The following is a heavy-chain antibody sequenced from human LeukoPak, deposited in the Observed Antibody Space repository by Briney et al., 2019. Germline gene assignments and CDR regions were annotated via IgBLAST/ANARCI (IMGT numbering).Heavy chain of an antibody. CDR1: GFTVSSNY. CDR2: IYSGGST. V-gene: IGHV3-66*01. Sequence: GGSLRLSCAASGFTVSSNYMSWVRQAPGKGLEWVSVIYSGGSTYYADSVKGRFTISRDNSKNTLYLQMNSLRAEDTAVYYCASSLYLYSSSWSDIDSNYYYYYGMDVWGQGTTVTVSS. D-gene: IGHD6-13*01. CDR3: ASSLYLYSSSWSDIDSNYYYYYGMDV. J-gene: IGHJ6*02.